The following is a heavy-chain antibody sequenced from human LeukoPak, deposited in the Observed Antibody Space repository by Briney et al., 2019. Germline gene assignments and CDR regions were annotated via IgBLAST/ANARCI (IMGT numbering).Heavy chain of an antibody. CDR1: GFTFSSYS. J-gene: IGHJ5*02. V-gene: IGHV3-21*01. CDR3: VRAPAEEGYYDFWGDAYSPNWFDP. Sequence: PGGSLRLSCAASGFTFSSYSMNWVRQAPGKGLEWVSSISSSSSYIYYADSVKGRFTISRDNAKNSLYLQMNSLRAEDTAVYYCVRAPAEEGYYDFWGDAYSPNWFDPWGQGTLVTVSS. CDR2: ISSSSSYI. D-gene: IGHD3-3*01.